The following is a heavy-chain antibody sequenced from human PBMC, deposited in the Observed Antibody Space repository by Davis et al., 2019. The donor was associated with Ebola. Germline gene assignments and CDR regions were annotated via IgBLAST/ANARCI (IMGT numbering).Heavy chain of an antibody. Sequence: SCKASGYTFSNFAMHWVRQAPGKGLEWVSSISTTSDYKYHADSVRGRFTISRDDVKNTLHLQMNSLRADDTGVYFCAKDRSAIPLVQGVVFDSWGQGILVTVSS. CDR1: GYTFSNFA. CDR2: ISTTSDYK. V-gene: IGHV3-21*01. J-gene: IGHJ5*01. CDR3: AKDRSAIPLVQGVVFDS. D-gene: IGHD3-10*01.